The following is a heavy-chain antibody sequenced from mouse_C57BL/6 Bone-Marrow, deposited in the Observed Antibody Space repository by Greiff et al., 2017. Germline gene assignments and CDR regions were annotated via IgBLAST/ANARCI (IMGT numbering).Heavy chain of an antibody. Sequence: QVQLQQPGAELVKPGASVKLSCKASGYTFTSYWMHWVKQRPGQGLEWIGMIHPNSGSTNYNEKFKRKATLTVDKSSSTAYMQLSSLTSEDSAVYYCANWGVRFAYWGQGTLVTVSA. V-gene: IGHV1-64*01. CDR2: IHPNSGST. CDR3: ANWGVRFAY. CDR1: GYTFTSYW. J-gene: IGHJ3*01. D-gene: IGHD4-1*02.